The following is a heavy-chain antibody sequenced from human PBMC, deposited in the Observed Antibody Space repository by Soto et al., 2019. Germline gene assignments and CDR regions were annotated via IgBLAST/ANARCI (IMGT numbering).Heavy chain of an antibody. CDR1: GGTFSSYT. CDR3: ARGYGDSHDY. V-gene: IGHV1-69*02. CDR2: IIPMFGIA. D-gene: IGHD4-17*01. Sequence: QVQLVQSGAEVKKPGSSVKVSCKASGGTFSSYTISWVLQAPGQGLEWMGRIIPMFGIANYAQKFQGRVTITADKSTSTAYMELSSLRSEDTAVYYCARGYGDSHDYWGQGTLVTVSS. J-gene: IGHJ4*02.